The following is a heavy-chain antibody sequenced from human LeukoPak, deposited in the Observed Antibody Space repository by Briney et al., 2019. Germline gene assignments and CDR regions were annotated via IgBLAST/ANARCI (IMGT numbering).Heavy chain of an antibody. CDR2: IKQDGSEK. J-gene: IGHJ3*02. CDR1: GFAFSSYW. CDR3: AREEGYSSSSSAFDI. V-gene: IGHV3-7*01. Sequence: GGSLRLSCAASGFAFSSYWTSWVRQAPGKGLEWVANIKQDGSEKYYVDSVKGRFTISRDNAKNSLYLQMNSLRAEDTAVYYCAREEGYSSSSSAFDIWGQGTMVTVSS. D-gene: IGHD6-6*01.